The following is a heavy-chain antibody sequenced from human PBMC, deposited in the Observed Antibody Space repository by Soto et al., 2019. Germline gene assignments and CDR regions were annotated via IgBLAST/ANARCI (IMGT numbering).Heavy chain of an antibody. D-gene: IGHD5-18*01. CDR1: GGSISNYY. V-gene: IGHV4-59*08. J-gene: IGHJ3*02. Sequence: QVQLRESGPGLVKPSETLSLTCTVSGGSISNYYWSWIRQPPGKGLEWIGYIYYTGNTNYNPSLKRRATISVDTSKHHFSLELSSVIAEDTAIYYCARPTTLVTLGGFHIWGQGTMVTVSS. CDR2: IYYTGNT. CDR3: ARPTTLVTLGGFHI.